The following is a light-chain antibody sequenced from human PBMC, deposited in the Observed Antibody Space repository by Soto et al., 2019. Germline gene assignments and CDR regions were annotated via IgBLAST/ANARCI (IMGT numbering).Light chain of an antibody. CDR1: QHISTY. CDR2: AAS. V-gene: IGKV1-16*01. J-gene: IGKJ1*01. Sequence: DIQITQSLSSLSASVADRVTITCRAGQHISTYLNWYQQKPGKAPKLLIYAASSLQSGVPSRFSGSGSGTEFTLTISSLQPDDFATYYCQQYNSYSEAFGQGTKVDIK. CDR3: QQYNSYSEA.